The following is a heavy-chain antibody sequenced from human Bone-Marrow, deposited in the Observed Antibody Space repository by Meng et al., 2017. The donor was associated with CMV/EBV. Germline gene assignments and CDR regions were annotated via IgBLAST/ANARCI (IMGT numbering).Heavy chain of an antibody. CDR2: ISGSGGST. Sequence: GESLKISCAASGFTFSSYAMSWVRQAPGKGLEWVSAISGSGGSTYYADSVKGRFTISRDNSKNTLYLQMNSLRAEDTAVYYCAKVWGGYCSGITCYSPYYYYGMDVWGQGTTVTVSS. CDR3: AKVWGGYCSGITCYSPYYYYGMDV. CDR1: GFTFSSYA. V-gene: IGHV3-23*01. J-gene: IGHJ6*02. D-gene: IGHD2-2*02.